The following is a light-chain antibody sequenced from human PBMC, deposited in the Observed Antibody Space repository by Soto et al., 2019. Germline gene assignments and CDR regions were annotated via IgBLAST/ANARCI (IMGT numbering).Light chain of an antibody. CDR2: EVS. Sequence: QSVLTQPASVSGSPGQSITIPCTGTSSDVGAYNVSWYQQHPGKAPKLMIFEVSDRPSGVSNRFSGSKSGNTASLTISGLQAEDEADYYCSSYTSSNTLVFGGGTKLTVL. CDR3: SSYTSSNTLV. J-gene: IGLJ2*01. CDR1: SSDVGAYN. V-gene: IGLV2-14*01.